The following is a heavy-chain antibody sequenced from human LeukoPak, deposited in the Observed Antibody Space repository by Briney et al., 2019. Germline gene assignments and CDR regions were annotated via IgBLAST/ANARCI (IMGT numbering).Heavy chain of an antibody. D-gene: IGHD3-9*01. CDR3: ARGYYDILTGYYMALGY. J-gene: IGHJ4*02. CDR2: ISAYNGNT. Sequence: GASVKVSCKASGYTFISYGISWVRQAPGQGLEWMGWISAYNGNTNYAQKLQGRVTMTRDMSTSTVYMELSSLRSEDTAVYYCARGYYDILTGYYMALGYWGQGTLVTVSS. V-gene: IGHV1-18*01. CDR1: GYTFISYG.